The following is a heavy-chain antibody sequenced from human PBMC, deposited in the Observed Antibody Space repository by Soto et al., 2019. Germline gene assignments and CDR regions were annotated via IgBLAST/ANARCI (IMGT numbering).Heavy chain of an antibody. D-gene: IGHD1-20*01. CDR3: ARYNVPDLKYYFDY. CDR1: GGPVSGYS. CDR2: MSHSGNT. V-gene: IGHV4-34*01. J-gene: IGHJ4*02. Sequence: LSETLSLTCAVSGGPVSGYSWSWIRQPPGKGLEWIGEMSHSGNTNYNPSLESRVTISVDTSKNQFSLKLTSVTAEDTAVYYCARYNVPDLKYYFDYWGEGVLVTVX.